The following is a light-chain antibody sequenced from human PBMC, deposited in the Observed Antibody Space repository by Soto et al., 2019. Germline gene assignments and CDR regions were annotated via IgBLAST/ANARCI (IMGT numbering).Light chain of an antibody. CDR3: KQSYSTRWT. Sequence: DIQMTQSPSSLSASVGDRVTITCRASQSISSYLNWYQQKPGKAPKLLIYAASSLQSGVPSRFSGSGSGTDLPFTISSLQPEDFATYYCKQSYSTRWTFAQGTKVNIK. V-gene: IGKV1-39*01. J-gene: IGKJ1*01. CDR1: QSISSY. CDR2: AAS.